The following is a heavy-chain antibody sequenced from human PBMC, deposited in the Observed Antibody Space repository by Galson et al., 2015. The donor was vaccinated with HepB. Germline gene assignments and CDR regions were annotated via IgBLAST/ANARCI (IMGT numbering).Heavy chain of an antibody. CDR3: ARLWPYSSGWYSGIYYYYYMDV. Sequence: QSGAEVKKPGESLKISCKGSGYSFTSYWIGWVRQMPGKGLEWMGIIYPGDSDTRYSPSFQGQVTISADKSISTAYLQWSSLKASDTAMYYCARLWPYSSGWYSGIYYYYYMDVWGKGTTVTVSS. CDR2: IYPGDSDT. V-gene: IGHV5-51*01. CDR1: GYSFTSYW. D-gene: IGHD6-19*01. J-gene: IGHJ6*03.